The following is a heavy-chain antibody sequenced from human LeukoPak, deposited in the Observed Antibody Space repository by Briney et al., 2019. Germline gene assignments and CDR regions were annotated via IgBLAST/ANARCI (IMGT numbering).Heavy chain of an antibody. CDR2: IYYSGST. CDR3: ARRVRGVPFDY. Sequence: SETLSLTCTVSGGSISSSGHYWDWIRQPPGKGLEWIGGIYYSGSTDYSPSLQSRVTISADTSKNQFSLRLSSVTAADTAVYYCARRVRGVPFDYWGQGTLVTVSS. J-gene: IGHJ4*02. D-gene: IGHD3-10*01. CDR1: GGSISSSGHY. V-gene: IGHV4-39*01.